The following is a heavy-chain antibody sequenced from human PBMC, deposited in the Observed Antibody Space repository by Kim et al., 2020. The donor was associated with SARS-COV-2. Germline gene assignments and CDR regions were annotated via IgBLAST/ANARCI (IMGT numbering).Heavy chain of an antibody. J-gene: IGHJ2*01. D-gene: IGHD4-17*01. Sequence: GGSLRLSCEASGFVFDDYSMHWLRQVPGKSPEWVSMIIADGTTTYSADSVRGRFTISRDNSKNLLFLEMNSLKTEDSALYYCAKMGTYGSSFDLWGRGTRVSVSS. CDR1: GFVFDDYS. CDR2: IIADGTTT. V-gene: IGHV3-43*02. CDR3: AKMGTYGSSFDL.